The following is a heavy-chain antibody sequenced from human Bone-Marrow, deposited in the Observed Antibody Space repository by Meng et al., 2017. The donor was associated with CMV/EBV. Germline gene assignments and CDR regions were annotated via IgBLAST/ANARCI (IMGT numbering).Heavy chain of an antibody. V-gene: IGHV2-70*20. Sequence: SGPTLVKPTQTLTLTCTFSGFSLSTSGMCVSWVRQPPGKALEWLALIDWDDDKYYSTSLKTRLTISKDTSKNQVVLTMTNMDPVDTATYYCTTQIAVAGTYYYYYGMDVWGQGTTVTDSS. J-gene: IGHJ6*02. CDR3: TTQIAVAGTYYYYYGMDV. CDR2: IDWDDDK. D-gene: IGHD6-19*01. CDR1: GFSLSTSGMC.